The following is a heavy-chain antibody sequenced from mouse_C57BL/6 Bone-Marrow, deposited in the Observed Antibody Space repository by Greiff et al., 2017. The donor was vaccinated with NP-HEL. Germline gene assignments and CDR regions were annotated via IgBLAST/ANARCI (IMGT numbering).Heavy chain of an antibody. V-gene: IGHV7-3*01. CDR2: IRNKANGYTT. J-gene: IGHJ2*01. D-gene: IGHD4-1*01. CDR1: GFTFTDYY. Sequence: DVHLVESGGGLVQPGGSLILSCAASGFTFTDYYMSWVRQPPGKALEWLGFIRNKANGYTTEYSASVKGRFTISRDNSQSILYLQMNALRAEDSATYYCARYDWDDFDYWGQGTTLTVSS. CDR3: ARYDWDDFDY.